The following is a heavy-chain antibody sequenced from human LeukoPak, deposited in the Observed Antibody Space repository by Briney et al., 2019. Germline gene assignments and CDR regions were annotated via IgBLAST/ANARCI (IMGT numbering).Heavy chain of an antibody. J-gene: IGHJ4*02. D-gene: IGHD3-22*01. CDR3: AKGSYYDSSGSFYFDY. CDR2: ISGSGDNT. V-gene: IGHV3-23*01. CDR1: GFTFSSYA. Sequence: GGSLRLSCAASGFTFSSYAMSWVRQAPGKGLEWVSGISGSGDNTYYADSVKGRFTISRDNPKNTLYVQVNSLGTEDTAAYYCAKGSYYDSSGSFYFDYWGQGTLVTVSS.